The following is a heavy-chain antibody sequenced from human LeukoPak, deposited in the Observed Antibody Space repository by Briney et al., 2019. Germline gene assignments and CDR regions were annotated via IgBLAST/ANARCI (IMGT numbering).Heavy chain of an antibody. V-gene: IGHV4-31*03. Sequence: SETLSLTCTVSGGSISSDGYYWSWIRHHPGKGLEWIGYIYYSGSTYYNPSLKSRVIMSVDTSKNQFSLKLSSVTAADTAVYYCARARGYCGGTSCYNWLDPWGQGTLVTVSS. J-gene: IGHJ5*02. D-gene: IGHD2-2*03. CDR3: ARARGYCGGTSCYNWLDP. CDR1: GGSISSDGYY. CDR2: IYYSGST.